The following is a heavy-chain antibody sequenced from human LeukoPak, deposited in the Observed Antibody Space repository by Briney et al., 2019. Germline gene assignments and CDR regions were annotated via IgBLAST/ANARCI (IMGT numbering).Heavy chain of an antibody. CDR1: GFTFSNAW. CDR2: ISSSSSYI. CDR3: ARVGREEWLQYYRLDY. J-gene: IGHJ4*02. Sequence: GGSLRLSCAASGFTFSNAWMSWVRQAPGKGLEWVSSISSSSSYIYYADSVKGRFTISRDNAKNSLYLQMNSLRAEDTAVYYCARVGREEWLQYYRLDYWGQGTLVTVSS. V-gene: IGHV3-21*01. D-gene: IGHD5-24*01.